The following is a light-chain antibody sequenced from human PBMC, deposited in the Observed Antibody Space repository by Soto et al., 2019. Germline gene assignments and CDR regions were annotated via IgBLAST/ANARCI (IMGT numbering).Light chain of an antibody. CDR3: FSYADGSIYF. J-gene: IGLJ1*01. CDR2: EVS. V-gene: IGLV2-14*01. CDR1: SSDVGGYNY. Sequence: QSVLTQPASVSGSHGQSITISCTGTSSDVGGYNYVSWYQQHPGKAPKLMIYEVSNRPSGVSNRFSGSKSGNTASLTISGLQAEDEGDYYCFSYADGSIYFFGTGTKLTVL.